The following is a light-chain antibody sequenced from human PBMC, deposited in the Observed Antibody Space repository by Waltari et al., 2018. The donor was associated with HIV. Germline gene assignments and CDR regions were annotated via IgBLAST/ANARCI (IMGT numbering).Light chain of an antibody. CDR3: QQYNDWLEPT. V-gene: IGKV3-15*01. CDR1: QSVFNN. CDR2: GAS. J-gene: IGKJ4*01. Sequence: TQSPPTLSVSPGDRATLSCTASQSVFNNLAWYQQRPGQAPRLLIYGASTRITTVPDRFSGSGSGTEFTLTINNLQSEDLGLYYCQQYNDWLEPTFGGGTKVEV.